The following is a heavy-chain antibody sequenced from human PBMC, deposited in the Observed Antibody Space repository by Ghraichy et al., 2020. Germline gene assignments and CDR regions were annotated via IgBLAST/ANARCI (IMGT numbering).Heavy chain of an antibody. J-gene: IGHJ4*02. V-gene: IGHV3-15*01. CDR3: ARYYYGRDGFPYYFDY. D-gene: IGHD3-10*01. CDR2: IQSKTEGGTT. CDR1: GFTLTDAW. Sequence: GESLNISCVASGFTLTDAWMSWVRQAPGKGLEWVGRIQSKTEGGTTDYAAPMKGRFIISRDDSSGTLFLEINSLKSEDTAVYYCARYYYGRDGFPYYFDYWGQGTLVIVSS.